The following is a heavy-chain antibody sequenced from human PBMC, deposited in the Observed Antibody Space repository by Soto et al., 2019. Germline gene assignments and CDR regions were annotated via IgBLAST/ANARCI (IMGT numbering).Heavy chain of an antibody. D-gene: IGHD2-15*01. CDR3: ARVGRGEYYYCGMDV. CDR2: IYYSGST. J-gene: IGHJ6*02. V-gene: IGHV4-31*03. Sequence: QVQLQESGPGLVKPSQTLSLTCTVSGGSISSGGYYWSWIRQHPRKGLEWLGYIYYSGSTYYNPALKSRVTMSVDTSKNQCALKLSSVTAADTAVYYCARVGRGEYYYCGMDVWGQGTTVTVSS. CDR1: GGSISSGGYY.